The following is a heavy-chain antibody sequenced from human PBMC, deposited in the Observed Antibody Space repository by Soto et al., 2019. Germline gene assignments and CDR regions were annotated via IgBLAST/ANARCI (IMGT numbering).Heavy chain of an antibody. D-gene: IGHD6-25*01. CDR2: ISYDGSNK. J-gene: IGHJ4*02. V-gene: IGHV3-30-3*01. CDR1: GFNFTRYA. Sequence: GGSLRLSCAASGFNFTRYAMHWVRQAPGKGLDWVTVISYDGSNKYYAGSVRGRFTISRDNSKKKLYLQMNSLRSEDTATYYCARPSGIAVGENMGFFDYWGQGTPVTVSS. CDR3: ARPSGIAVGENMGFFDY.